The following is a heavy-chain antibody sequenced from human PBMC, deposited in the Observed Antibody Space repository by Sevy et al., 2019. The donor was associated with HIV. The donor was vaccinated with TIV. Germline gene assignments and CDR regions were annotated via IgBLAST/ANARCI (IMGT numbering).Heavy chain of an antibody. J-gene: IGHJ4*02. CDR2: ISGSGGST. CDR1: GFTFSSYA. D-gene: IGHD2-15*01. Sequence: GGSLRLSCAASGFTFSSYAMSWVRQAPGKGLEWVSAISGSGGSTYYAYSVKGRFTISRDNSKNTLYLQMNSLRAEDTAVYYCAKDDIVVVVAANADYWGQGTLVTVSS. V-gene: IGHV3-23*01. CDR3: AKDDIVVVVAANADY.